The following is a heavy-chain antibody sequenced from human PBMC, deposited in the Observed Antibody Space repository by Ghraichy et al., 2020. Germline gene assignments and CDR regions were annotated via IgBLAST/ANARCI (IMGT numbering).Heavy chain of an antibody. J-gene: IGHJ6*02. Sequence: GESLNISCAASGFTFSSYGMHWVRQAPGKGLEWVAVISYDGSNKYYADSVKGRFTISRDNSKNTLYLQMNSLRAEDTAVYYCAKDLMTGYYYYYYYGMDVWGQGTTVTVSS. D-gene: IGHD3-9*01. CDR2: ISYDGSNK. V-gene: IGHV3-30*18. CDR3: AKDLMTGYYYYYYYGMDV. CDR1: GFTFSSYG.